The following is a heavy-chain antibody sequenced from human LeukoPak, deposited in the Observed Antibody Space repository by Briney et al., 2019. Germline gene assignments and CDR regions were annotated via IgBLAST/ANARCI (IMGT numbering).Heavy chain of an antibody. CDR1: GITFNSYT. CDR2: ICSSSSYI. CDR3: AKVGVLAGSKHFDF. D-gene: IGHD3-10*01. V-gene: IGHV3-21*01. J-gene: IGHJ4*02. Sequence: GGSLRLSCAASGITFNSYTMNWVRQAPGKGLEWVSSICSSSSYIYYADSLKGRFTISRDNAKNSLYLQMNSLRAEDTAVYYCAKVGVLAGSKHFDFWGQGTLVTVSS.